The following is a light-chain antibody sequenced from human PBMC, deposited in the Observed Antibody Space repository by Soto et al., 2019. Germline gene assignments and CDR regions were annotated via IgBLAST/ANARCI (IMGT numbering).Light chain of an antibody. Sequence: EIVLTQSPATLSLSPGEIATLSCRASQSVSSYLAWYQQKPGQAPRLLIYDASSRATGIPARFSGSGSGTDFTLTISSLEPEDFAVYYCQQYGSSHITFGQGTRLEIK. J-gene: IGKJ5*01. CDR3: QQYGSSHIT. CDR2: DAS. CDR1: QSVSSY. V-gene: IGKV3-11*01.